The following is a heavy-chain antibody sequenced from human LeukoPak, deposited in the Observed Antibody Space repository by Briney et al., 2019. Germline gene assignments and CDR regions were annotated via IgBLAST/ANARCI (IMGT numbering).Heavy chain of an antibody. V-gene: IGHV3-53*04. CDR1: GLSFTSYT. CDR2: IYSGGST. CDR3: AILHYDFWSGYYTP. Sequence: GGSLRLSCVASGLSFTSYTMNWVRQAPGKGLEWVSVIYSGGSTYYADSVKGRFTISRHNSKNTLYLQMNSLRAEDTAVYYCAILHYDFWSGYYTPWGQGTLVTVSS. D-gene: IGHD3-3*01. J-gene: IGHJ5*02.